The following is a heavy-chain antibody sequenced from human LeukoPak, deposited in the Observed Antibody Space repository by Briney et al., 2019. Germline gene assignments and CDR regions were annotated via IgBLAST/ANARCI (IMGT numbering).Heavy chain of an antibody. V-gene: IGHV1-18*01. CDR3: ARAGYYDSSGYPSY. CDR1: GYTFTSYG. D-gene: IGHD3-22*01. Sequence: ASVKVSCKASGYTFTSYGISWVRQAPGQGLEWMGWISAYNGNTNYAQKLQGRVTMTTDTSTSTAYMELRSLRSDDTAVYYCARAGYYDSSGYPSYWGQGTLVTVSS. J-gene: IGHJ4*02. CDR2: ISAYNGNT.